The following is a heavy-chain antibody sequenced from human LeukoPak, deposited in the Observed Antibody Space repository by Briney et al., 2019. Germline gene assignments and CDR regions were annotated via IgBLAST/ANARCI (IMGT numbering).Heavy chain of an antibody. V-gene: IGHV4-4*07. Sequence: SETLSLTCTVSGGSISSYYWSWIRQPAGKGLEWIGRIYTSGSTNYNPSLKSRVTMPVDTSKNQFSLKLSSVTAADTAVYYCARVHPSSQLTYYFDYWGQGTLVTVSS. CDR1: GGSISSYY. D-gene: IGHD5-18*01. J-gene: IGHJ4*02. CDR2: IYTSGST. CDR3: ARVHPSSQLTYYFDY.